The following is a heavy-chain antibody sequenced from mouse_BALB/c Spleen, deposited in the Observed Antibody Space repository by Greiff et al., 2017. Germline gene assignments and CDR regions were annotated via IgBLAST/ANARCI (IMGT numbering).Heavy chain of an antibody. Sequence: DVHLVESGGGLVQPGGSLRLSCATSGFTFPDYYMSWVRQPPGKALEWLGFIRNKANGYTTEYSASVKGRFTISRDNSQSILYLQMYTLRAEDSATYYYARVSRSDFDYWGQGTTLTVSA. V-gene: IGHV7-3*02. CDR2: IRNKANGYTT. J-gene: IGHJ2*01. CDR1: GFTFPDYY. CDR3: ARVSRSDFDY.